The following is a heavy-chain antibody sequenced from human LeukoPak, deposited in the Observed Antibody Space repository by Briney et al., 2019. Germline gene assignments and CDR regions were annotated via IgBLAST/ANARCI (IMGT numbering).Heavy chain of an antibody. D-gene: IGHD6-13*01. CDR1: GYTFSSFG. Sequence: ASVKVSCKASGYTFSSFGITWGRQAPGQQLEGMGWISGYNGLTNYAQNLQGRVTMPKDTSTSTAYMELRSLRSDDTAVHYCAREPIAAAATADYGGQETQVSVSS. V-gene: IGHV1-18*01. CDR3: AREPIAAAATADY. CDR2: ISGYNGLT. J-gene: IGHJ4*02.